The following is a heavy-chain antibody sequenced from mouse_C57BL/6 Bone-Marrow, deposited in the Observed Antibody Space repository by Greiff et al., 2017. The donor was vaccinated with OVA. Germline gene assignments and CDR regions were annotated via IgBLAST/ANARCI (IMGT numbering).Heavy chain of an antibody. CDR1: GFSLTSYG. Sequence: QVQLQQSGPGLVQPSQSLSITCTVSGFSLTSYGVHWVRQSPGKGLEWLGVIWRGGSTDYNAAFMSRLSITKDNSKSQVFFKMNSLQADDTAIYYCAKNWGDYGGYFDVWGTGTTVTVSS. V-gene: IGHV2-5*01. D-gene: IGHD2-4*01. CDR2: IWRGGST. J-gene: IGHJ1*03. CDR3: AKNWGDYGGYFDV.